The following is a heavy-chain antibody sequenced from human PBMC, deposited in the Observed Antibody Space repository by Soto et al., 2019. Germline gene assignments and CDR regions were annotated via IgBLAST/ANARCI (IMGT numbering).Heavy chain of an antibody. V-gene: IGHV3-23*01. J-gene: IGHJ6*03. D-gene: IGHD3-3*01. CDR2: ISGSGGST. Sequence: EVQLLESGGGLVQPGGSLRLSCAASGFAFSSYAMSWVRQAPGKGLEWVSAISGSGGSTYYADSVKGRFTISRDNSKNTLYLQMNSLRAEDTAVYYCANVAEILEWFYYMDVWGKGTTVTVSS. CDR1: GFAFSSYA. CDR3: ANVAEILEWFYYMDV.